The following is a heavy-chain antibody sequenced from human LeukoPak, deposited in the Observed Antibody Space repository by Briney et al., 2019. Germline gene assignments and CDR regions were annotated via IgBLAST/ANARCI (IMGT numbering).Heavy chain of an antibody. V-gene: IGHV4-59*11. CDR3: GRDALVGYFSYYYMDV. CDR1: GGAITRHY. CDR2: ISNSGST. J-gene: IGHJ6*03. D-gene: IGHD2-15*01. Sequence: PSETLSLTCTVSGGAITRHYWTWIRQSPVKGLEWIGDISNSGSTGYNPSLKSRVTVSIDTSKNQFSLKLSSVTAADTAVYYCGRDALVGYFSYYYMDVWGKGTTVTVSS.